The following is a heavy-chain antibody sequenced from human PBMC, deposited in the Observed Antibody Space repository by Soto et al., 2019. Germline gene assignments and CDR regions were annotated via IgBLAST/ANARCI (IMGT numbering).Heavy chain of an antibody. J-gene: IGHJ4*02. CDR2: ISAYNGNT. CDR1: GYTFTSYG. Sequence: GASVKVSCKASGYTFTSYGISWVRQAPGQGLEWMGWISAYNGNTNYAQKLQGRVTMTTDTSTSTAYMELRSLRSDDTAVYYCARAADVSMVRGVPTGDYWGQGTLVTVSS. V-gene: IGHV1-18*01. CDR3: ARAADVSMVRGVPTGDY. D-gene: IGHD3-10*01.